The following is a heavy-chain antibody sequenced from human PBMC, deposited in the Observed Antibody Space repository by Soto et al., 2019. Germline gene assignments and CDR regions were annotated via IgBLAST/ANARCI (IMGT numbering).Heavy chain of an antibody. J-gene: IGHJ3*02. Sequence: EVQLLESGGGFIQPGGSLRLSCAASGFTFSSYAVHWVRQAPGKGLEWVSTISVGDGSTYYADSVKGRFTVSRDDSKNTLYLQMNSLRAEDTAVYFCAKVVEKQWVRDAFDRWGQGTMVAVSS. CDR2: ISVGDGST. D-gene: IGHD6-19*01. CDR1: GFTFSSYA. CDR3: AKVVEKQWVRDAFDR. V-gene: IGHV3-23*01.